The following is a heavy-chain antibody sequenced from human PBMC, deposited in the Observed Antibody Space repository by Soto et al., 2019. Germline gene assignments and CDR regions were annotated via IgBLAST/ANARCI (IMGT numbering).Heavy chain of an antibody. V-gene: IGHV3-11*01. CDR2: ISSSGSNI. J-gene: IGHJ4*02. CDR1: GFTFSDYY. CDR3: ASRPITIFGVVPAGGG. Sequence: QVQLVESGGGLVKPGGSLRLSCAASGFTFSDYYMSWIRQAPGKGLEWVSYISSSGSNIYYADSVKGRFTISRDNAKNSLYLQMNSLRAEDTAVYYCASRPITIFGVVPAGGGWGQGTLVTVSS. D-gene: IGHD3-3*01.